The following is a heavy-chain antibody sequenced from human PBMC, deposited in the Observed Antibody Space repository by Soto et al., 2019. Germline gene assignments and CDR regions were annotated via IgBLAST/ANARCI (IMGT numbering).Heavy chain of an antibody. CDR1: GFTFSNHA. D-gene: IGHD2-15*01. V-gene: IGHV3-23*01. Sequence: PGGSLRLSCAAAGFTFSNHAMSWVRQAPGKGLEWVSTISGSGGTIYYADSVKGRFTISRDNSKNALWLQMNSLRAEDTAVYYCARYRSLDPWGQGILVTVSS. J-gene: IGHJ5*02. CDR3: ARYRSLDP. CDR2: ISGSGGTI.